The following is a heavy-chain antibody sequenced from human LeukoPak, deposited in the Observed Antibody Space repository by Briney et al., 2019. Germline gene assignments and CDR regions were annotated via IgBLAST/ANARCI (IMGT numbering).Heavy chain of an antibody. CDR1: GGSISNYY. D-gene: IGHD6-13*01. CDR2: IYYSGST. J-gene: IGHJ4*02. V-gene: IGHV4-59*13. CDR3: ARAREPNSGSWFSDS. Sequence: SEPLSLTCTVSGGSISNYYWSWIRQPPGKGLEWIGYIYYSGSTNYNPSLESRFTISVDTSKNQFSLKLDSVTAADTAAYYCARAREPNSGSWFSDSWGQGTLVTVSS.